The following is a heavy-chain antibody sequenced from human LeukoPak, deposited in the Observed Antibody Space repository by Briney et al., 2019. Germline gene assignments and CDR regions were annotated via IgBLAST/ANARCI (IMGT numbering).Heavy chain of an antibody. Sequence: ASVKVSCKASGYTFTSYGISWVRQAPGQGLEWMGWISAYNGNTNYAQKLQSRVTMTTETSTSTAYMELRSLRSDDTAVYYCAREVDTGMVKYYYGMDVWGQGTTVTVSS. CDR3: AREVDTGMVKYYYGMDV. CDR1: GYTFTSYG. V-gene: IGHV1-18*01. J-gene: IGHJ6*02. D-gene: IGHD5-18*01. CDR2: ISAYNGNT.